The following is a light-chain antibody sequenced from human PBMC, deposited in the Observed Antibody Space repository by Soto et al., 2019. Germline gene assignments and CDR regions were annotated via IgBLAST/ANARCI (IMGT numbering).Light chain of an antibody. J-gene: IGKJ1*01. CDR2: AAS. V-gene: IGKV1-39*01. CDR3: HQSFSTPWT. CDR1: QIISVY. Sequence: DVQMTQSPSSLSASVGDRVTITCRASQIISVYLNWYLQKPGKAPKLLIYAASTLQTGVPSRFIGRGSGTDFTLTINSLQPEDFATYYCHQSFSTPWTFGQGTRVEIK.